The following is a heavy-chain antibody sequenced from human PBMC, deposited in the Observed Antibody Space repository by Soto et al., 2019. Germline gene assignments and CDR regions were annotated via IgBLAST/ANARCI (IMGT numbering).Heavy chain of an antibody. J-gene: IGHJ4*02. CDR1: VVSISSGYYY. V-gene: IGHV4-30-4*01. CDR2: IYYSGRT. D-gene: IGHD2-15*01. Sequence: KPSETLSLTCTFSVVSISSGYYYCSWIRQPPWKGLEWIGNIYYSGRTYYNPSLKSRVTISADTSKNQFSLNLSPVTAADTAVYFCARGSEYCSRGNCSQPSFDYWGPGTLDTGSS. CDR3: ARGSEYCSRGNCSQPSFDY.